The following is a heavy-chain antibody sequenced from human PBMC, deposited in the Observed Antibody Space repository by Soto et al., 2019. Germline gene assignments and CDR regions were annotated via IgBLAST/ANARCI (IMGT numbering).Heavy chain of an antibody. CDR3: ASTMGIAAGLGVEDFAY. CDR1: GGTFSSYA. Sequence: QVQLVQSGAEVKKPGSSVKVSCKASGGTFSSYAISWVRQAPGQGLEWMGGIIPIFGTANYAQKFQGRVTITADESTSTAYMELSSLRSEDTAVYYCASTMGIAAGLGVEDFAYWGQGTLVTVSS. V-gene: IGHV1-69*01. D-gene: IGHD6-13*01. CDR2: IIPIFGTA. J-gene: IGHJ4*02.